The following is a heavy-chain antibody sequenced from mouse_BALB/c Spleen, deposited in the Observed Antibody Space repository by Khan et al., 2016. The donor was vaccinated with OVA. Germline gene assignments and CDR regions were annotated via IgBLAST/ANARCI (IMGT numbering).Heavy chain of an antibody. J-gene: IGHJ3*01. CDR3: ARGYLGNDGVAY. CDR2: IFPGTGTT. Sequence: QVQLQQSGAELVKPVASVKLSCKTSGYTFTRYWIQWVKPRPGQGLGWIGQIFPGTGTTYYNENFKGKATLTIDTSSTTAYMQLSSLTSEHPALSDCARGYLGNDGVAYGGQGTLVTVAA. D-gene: IGHD2-2*01. CDR1: GYTFTRYW. V-gene: IGHV1S132*01.